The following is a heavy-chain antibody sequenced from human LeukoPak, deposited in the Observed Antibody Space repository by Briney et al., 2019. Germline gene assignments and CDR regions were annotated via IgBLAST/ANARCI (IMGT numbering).Heavy chain of an antibody. J-gene: IGHJ4*02. CDR2: IAASWGIT. CDR1: GFSFSSFG. V-gene: IGHV3-64*04. Sequence: GESLRLSCLVSGFSFSSFGMHWVRQTPGKGLEFVSAIAASWGITYYADSVKGRFTISRDNAKNSLYLQMNSLRAEDTAVYYCGRAPYWGQGTLVTVSS. CDR3: GRAPY.